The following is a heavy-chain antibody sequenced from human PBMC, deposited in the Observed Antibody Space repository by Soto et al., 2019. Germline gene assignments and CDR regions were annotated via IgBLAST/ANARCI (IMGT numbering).Heavy chain of an antibody. CDR2: IIPIFGTA. J-gene: IGHJ4*02. D-gene: IGHD3-16*01. V-gene: IGHV1-69*01. CDR3: ARTPTGTGGPIGYYFDY. CDR1: GGTFSSYA. Sequence: QVQLVQSGAEVKKPGSSVKVSCKASGGTFSSYAISWVRQAPGQGLEWMGGIIPIFGTANYAQKFQGRVTITADESTSTAYMELSSLRSEDTAVYYCARTPTGTGGPIGYYFDYWGQGTLVTVSS.